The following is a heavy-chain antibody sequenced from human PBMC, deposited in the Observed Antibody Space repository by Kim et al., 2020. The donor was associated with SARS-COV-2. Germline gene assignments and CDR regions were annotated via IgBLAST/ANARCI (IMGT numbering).Heavy chain of an antibody. V-gene: IGHV3-23*01. D-gene: IGHD3-10*01. CDR2: ISGSGGST. CDR1: GFTFSSYA. Sequence: GGSLRLSCAASGFTFSSYAMSWVRQAPGKGLEWVSAISGSGGSTYYADSVKGRFTISRDNSKNTLYLQMNSLRAEDTAVYYCAKDRVRGVITLYYYYGMDVWGQGTTVTVSS. CDR3: AKDRVRGVITLYYYYGMDV. J-gene: IGHJ6*02.